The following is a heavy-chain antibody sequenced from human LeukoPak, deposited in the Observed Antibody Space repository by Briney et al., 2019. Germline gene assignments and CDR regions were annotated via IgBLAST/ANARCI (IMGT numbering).Heavy chain of an antibody. CDR2: IIPIFGTA. V-gene: IGHV1-69*13. CDR3: AETGYSYGYYFDY. D-gene: IGHD5-18*01. Sequence: SVKVSCKASGGTFISYAISWVRQAPGQGLEWMGGIIPIFGTANYAQKFQGRVTITADESTSTAYMELSSLRSEDTAVYYCAETGYSYGYYFDYWGQGTLVTVSS. CDR1: GGTFISYA. J-gene: IGHJ4*02.